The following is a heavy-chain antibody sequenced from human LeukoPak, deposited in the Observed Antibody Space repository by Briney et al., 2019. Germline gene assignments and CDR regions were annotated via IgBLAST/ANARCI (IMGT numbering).Heavy chain of an antibody. Sequence: PGGSLRLSCAASGFTFSSYAMHWVRQAPGKGLEWVAVISYDGSNKYYADSVKGRFTISRDNSKNTLYLQMNSLRAEDTAVYYCARIHFYYDSSGGKDAFDIWGQGTMVTVSS. CDR1: GFTFSSYA. D-gene: IGHD3-22*01. CDR3: ARIHFYYDSSGGKDAFDI. V-gene: IGHV3-30*04. CDR2: ISYDGSNK. J-gene: IGHJ3*02.